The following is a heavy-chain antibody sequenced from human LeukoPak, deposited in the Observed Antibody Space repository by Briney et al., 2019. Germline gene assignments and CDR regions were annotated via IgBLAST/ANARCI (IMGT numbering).Heavy chain of an antibody. CDR2: ISASGGSA. V-gene: IGHV3-23*01. CDR3: AKDPNGDYVGGFDM. J-gene: IGHJ3*02. D-gene: IGHD4-17*01. Sequence: GRSLRLSCAASVFTFTRYAMSWVRRAPGKGPEWGSGISASGGSAYYADSVKGRFTISRDDSKNTLYLQMNGRRVEDTAVYFCAKDPNGDYVGGFDMRGQGTMVIVSS. CDR1: VFTFTRYA.